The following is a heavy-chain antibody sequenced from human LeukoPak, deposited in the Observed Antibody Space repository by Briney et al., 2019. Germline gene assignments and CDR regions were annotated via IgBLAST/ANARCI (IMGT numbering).Heavy chain of an antibody. CDR3: ARDRNRAFDF. J-gene: IGHJ3*01. V-gene: IGHV1-18*01. CDR1: GYTFTING. Sequence: GASVKVSCKASGYTFTINGISWVRQAPGQGLEWMGWISANSGNTNYAQRLQGRVTMTTDTSTTTAYMELRSLRSDDTAVYYCARDRNRAFDFWGQGTMVTVSS. D-gene: IGHD1-14*01. CDR2: ISANSGNT.